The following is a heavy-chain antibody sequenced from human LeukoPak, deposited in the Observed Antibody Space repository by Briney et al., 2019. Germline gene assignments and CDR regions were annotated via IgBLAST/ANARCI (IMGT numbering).Heavy chain of an antibody. CDR1: GGSISSSSYY. D-gene: IGHD7-27*01. V-gene: IGHV4-39*07. CDR2: IDSSGNT. Sequence: SETLSLTCTVSGGSISSSSYYWGWIRQPPGKGLEWIGSIDSSGNTYYDSSLKSRVTVSRDTSKNLFSLRLSSVTAADTALYYCVRDNGNWDIDYWGQGTLVTVSS. CDR3: VRDNGNWDIDY. J-gene: IGHJ4*02.